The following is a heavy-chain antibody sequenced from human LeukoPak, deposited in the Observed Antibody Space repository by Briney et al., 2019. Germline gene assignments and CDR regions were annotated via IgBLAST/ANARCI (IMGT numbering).Heavy chain of an antibody. CDR1: GYTFTGYD. J-gene: IGHJ4*02. D-gene: IGHD1-26*01. CDR3: SRGSLSGSPRDY. Sequence: ASVRVSCKASGYTFTGYDINWVRPATGQGVEGMGWMNPNTGDTGYAQKLQGTVTMTRNRSIETAYMALRGLRSGSNGLYFCSRGSLSGSPRDYWGQGTLLTVSS. V-gene: IGHV1-8*01. CDR2: MNPNTGDT.